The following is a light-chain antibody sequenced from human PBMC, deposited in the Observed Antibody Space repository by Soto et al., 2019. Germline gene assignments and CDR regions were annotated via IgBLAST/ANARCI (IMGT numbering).Light chain of an antibody. V-gene: IGKV3-20*01. Sequence: EIVLAQSPGTLSLSPGERATLSCRASQSVSSSYLAWYQQKPGQAPRLLIYGESSRATGIPDRFSGSGSGTDFTLTISRLEPEDFAVYYCQQYGSSGTFGQGTKVDI. CDR1: QSVSSSY. CDR2: GES. CDR3: QQYGSSGT. J-gene: IGKJ1*01.